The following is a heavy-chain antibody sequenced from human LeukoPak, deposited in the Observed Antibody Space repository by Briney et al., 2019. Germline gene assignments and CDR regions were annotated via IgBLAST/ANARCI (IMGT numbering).Heavy chain of an antibody. Sequence: GASVKVSCKASGYTFTGYYMHWVRQAPGQGLEWMGWINPNSGGTNYAQKFQGRVTMTRDTSISTAYMELSRLRPDDTAVYYCARDRGSSSWYWFDPWGQGTLVTVSS. CDR1: GYTFTGYY. CDR3: ARDRGSSSWYWFDP. J-gene: IGHJ5*02. D-gene: IGHD6-13*01. V-gene: IGHV1-2*02. CDR2: INPNSGGT.